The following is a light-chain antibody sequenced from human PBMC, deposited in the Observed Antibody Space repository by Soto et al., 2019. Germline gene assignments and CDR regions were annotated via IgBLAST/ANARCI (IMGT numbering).Light chain of an antibody. Sequence: EIVMTQSPATLSVSPGERATLSCRASQSVSNNLAWYQQKPGQAPRLLIYGASTRATGIPARFSGSGSGTEFSLPIGSLQSEDFATYYCQQYVDWPPVTFGGGTKVEIK. CDR3: QQYVDWPPVT. J-gene: IGKJ4*01. CDR2: GAS. CDR1: QSVSNN. V-gene: IGKV3-15*01.